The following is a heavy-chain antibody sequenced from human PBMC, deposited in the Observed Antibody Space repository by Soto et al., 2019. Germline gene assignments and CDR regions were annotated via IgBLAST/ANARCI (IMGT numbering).Heavy chain of an antibody. Sequence: GGSLRLSCAASGFTFRRNNMNWVRQAPGKGLEWVASISSSGDYLYYADSVKGRFIISRDNFQNSLILQMNNLRADDTAVYYCVRGVDDDDGAAAPWFYFENWWQGTPVTVSS. D-gene: IGHD6-25*01. CDR1: GFTFRRNN. J-gene: IGHJ4*02. V-gene: IGHV3-21*01. CDR3: VRGVDDDDGAAAPWFYFEN. CDR2: ISSSGDYL.